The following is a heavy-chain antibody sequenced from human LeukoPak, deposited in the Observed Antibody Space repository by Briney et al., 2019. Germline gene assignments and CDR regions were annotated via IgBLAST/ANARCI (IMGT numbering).Heavy chain of an antibody. CDR1: GYSISRGYY. J-gene: IGHJ4*02. V-gene: IGHV4-38-2*01. Sequence: PSETLSLTCGVSGYSISRGYYWAWLRQPPGKGMEGIGTIYHIGSTYYNPSLESRVTISVDTSKNEFSLNLSSVTAADTAVYFCARAGWIITSGIDYWGQGALVTVSS. CDR3: ARAGWIITSGIDY. D-gene: IGHD3-10*01. CDR2: IYHIGST.